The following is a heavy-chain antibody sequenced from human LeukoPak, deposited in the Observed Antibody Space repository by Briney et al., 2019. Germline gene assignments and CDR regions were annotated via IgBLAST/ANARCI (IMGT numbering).Heavy chain of an antibody. D-gene: IGHD6-19*01. V-gene: IGHV3-23*01. CDR1: GFTFSPAW. CDR3: ANGTSGYSSGWYFGY. CDR2: ISGSGGST. Sequence: GGSLRLSCAASGFTFSPAWMHWVRQAPGKGLEWVSAISGSGGSTYYADSVKGRFTISRDNSKNTLYLQMNSLRAEDTAVYYCANGTSGYSSGWYFGYWGQGTLVTVSS. J-gene: IGHJ4*02.